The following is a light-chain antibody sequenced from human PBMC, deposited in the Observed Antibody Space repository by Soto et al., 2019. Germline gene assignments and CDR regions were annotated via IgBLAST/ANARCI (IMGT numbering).Light chain of an antibody. Sequence: QSALAQPASVSGSPGQTISISCTGTSSDVGGYNAVSWYQHHPGKAPKLIIYEVSNRPSGVSNRFSGSKSGNTASLTISGLQAEDEADYYCTSYTRSSTWVFGGGTQLTVL. V-gene: IGLV2-14*01. J-gene: IGLJ3*02. CDR3: TSYTRSSTWV. CDR2: EVS. CDR1: SSDVGGYNA.